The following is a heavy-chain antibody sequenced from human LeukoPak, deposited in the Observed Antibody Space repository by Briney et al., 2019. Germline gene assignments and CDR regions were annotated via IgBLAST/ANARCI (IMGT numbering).Heavy chain of an antibody. D-gene: IGHD4-17*01. CDR1: GFTFSSYA. J-gene: IGHJ6*02. CDR3: AKGGGDYGYYYYGMDV. V-gene: IGHV3-23*01. CDR2: ISGSGGST. Sequence: GGTLRLSCEACGFTFSSYARRWVRQAKGKGLEWVSAISGSGGSTYYADSVKGRFTISRDNSKNTLYLPMNSLRAEDTAVYYCAKGGGDYGYYYYGMDVWGQGTTVTVSS.